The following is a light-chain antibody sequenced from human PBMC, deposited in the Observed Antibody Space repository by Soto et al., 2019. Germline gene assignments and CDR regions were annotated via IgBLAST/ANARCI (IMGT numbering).Light chain of an antibody. J-gene: IGKJ4*01. CDR3: QQLNSYPQT. CDR1: QGISSY. CDR2: AAS. V-gene: IGKV1-9*01. Sequence: IQLTQSPSSLSASVGDRVTITCRASQGISSYLAWYQQKPGKAPELLIYAASTLQSGVPSRFSGSGSGTDFTLTISSLQPEDFATYYCQQLNSYPQTLGGGTKVDIK.